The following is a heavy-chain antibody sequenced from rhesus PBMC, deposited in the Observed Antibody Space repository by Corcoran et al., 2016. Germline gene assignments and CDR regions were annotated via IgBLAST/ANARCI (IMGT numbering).Heavy chain of an antibody. CDR1: GSTFSDYY. V-gene: IGHV3-116*02. CDR2: IRIKAHGGTA. CDR3: ARRLDY. Sequence: EVRLVESGGGLVQPGGSLRLSCAASGSTFSDYYMSRVRQAPGKGTEWVGFIRIKAHGGTAEYAASVKGSFTISRDDSKSIASLQMNSLKTEDTAVYYCARRLDYWGQGVLVTVSS. J-gene: IGHJ4*01.